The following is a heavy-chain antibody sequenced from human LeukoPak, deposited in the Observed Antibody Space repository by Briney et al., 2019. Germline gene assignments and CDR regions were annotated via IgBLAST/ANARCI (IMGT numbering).Heavy chain of an antibody. CDR2: IYHSGST. J-gene: IGHJ6*02. D-gene: IGHD4-17*01. CDR3: ARVHGDPYYYYGMDV. CDR1: GGSISSGGYS. V-gene: IGHV4-30-2*01. Sequence: PSQTLSLTCAVSGGSISSGGYSWSWIRQPPGKGLEWIGYIYHSGSTYYNPSLKSRVTISVDRSKNQSSLKLSSVTAADTAVYYCARVHGDPYYYYGMDVWGQGTTVTVSS.